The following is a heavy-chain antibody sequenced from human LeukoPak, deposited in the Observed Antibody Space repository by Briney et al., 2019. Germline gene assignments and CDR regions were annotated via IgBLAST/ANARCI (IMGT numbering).Heavy chain of an antibody. CDR3: AKAGSIRFDY. V-gene: IGHV3-23*01. D-gene: IGHD1-26*01. Sequence: PGGSLRLSCAASGFTFSSSAMSWVRQAPGKGLEWVSGISGSGGGTYYADSVKGRFIISRDNSKNTLYLQMNSLRGEDTAAYYCAKAGSIRFDYWGQGTLVTVSS. J-gene: IGHJ4*02. CDR2: ISGSGGGT. CDR1: GFTFSSSA.